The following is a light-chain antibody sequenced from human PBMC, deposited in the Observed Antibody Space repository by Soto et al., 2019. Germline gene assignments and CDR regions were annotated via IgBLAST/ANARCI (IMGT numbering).Light chain of an antibody. J-gene: IGKJ4*01. CDR2: DTS. CDR1: QGIGDT. V-gene: IGKV3-15*01. Sequence: EVELGQSPASLCVSPLERERLXTRASQGIGDTLAWYQHKPGQTPRLLIYDTSTRATGVPTRFSGSRSGAEFTLTINSLQSEDFAVYYCQPYNNWPLTFGGGTKVDI. CDR3: QPYNNWPLT.